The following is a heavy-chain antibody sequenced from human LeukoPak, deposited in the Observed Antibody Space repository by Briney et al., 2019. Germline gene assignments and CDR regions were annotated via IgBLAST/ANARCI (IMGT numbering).Heavy chain of an antibody. J-gene: IGHJ4*02. V-gene: IGHV3-7*01. D-gene: IGHD1-14*01. CDR3: ARDKITGASTNDY. CDR1: GFSFTNYW. Sequence: GGSLRLSCAASGFSFTNYWMSWVRQAPGMGLEWVAIINQDGSERYYVDSVKGRFAVSRDSAKNSLYLQMNSLRVEDTAVYYCARDKITGASTNDYWGQGTLVTVSS. CDR2: INQDGSER.